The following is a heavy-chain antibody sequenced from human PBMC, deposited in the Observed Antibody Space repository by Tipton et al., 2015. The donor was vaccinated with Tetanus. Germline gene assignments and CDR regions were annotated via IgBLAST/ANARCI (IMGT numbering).Heavy chain of an antibody. V-gene: IGHV3-7*01. CDR3: ARDVYAFWSCYYYS. D-gene: IGHD3-3*01. CDR1: GFSFSTFW. CDR2: IKEDGSET. Sequence: GSGFSFSTFWMTWVRQAPGKGLEWVANIKEDGSETYYVDSVKGRFTISRDNAKNLLFLQMNSLRVEDSGVYYCARDVYAFWSCYYYSWGQGTLLTVSS. J-gene: IGHJ4*02.